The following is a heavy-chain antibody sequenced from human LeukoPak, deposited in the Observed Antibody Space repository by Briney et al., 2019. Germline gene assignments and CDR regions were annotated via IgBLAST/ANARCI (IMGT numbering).Heavy chain of an antibody. CDR2: ISAYNGNT. V-gene: IGHV1-18*01. Sequence: ASVKVSCKASGYTFISYGISWVRQAPGQGLEWMGWISAYNGNTNYAQKLQGRVTMTTDTSTSTAYMELRSLRSDDTAVYYCARDGGYCSGGSCHSGFDYWGQGTLVTVSS. D-gene: IGHD2-15*01. CDR1: GYTFISYG. J-gene: IGHJ4*02. CDR3: ARDGGYCSGGSCHSGFDY.